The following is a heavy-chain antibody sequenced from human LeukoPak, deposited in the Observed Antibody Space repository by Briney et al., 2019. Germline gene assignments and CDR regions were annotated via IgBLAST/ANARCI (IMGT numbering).Heavy chain of an antibody. CDR1: GFSFSSYG. CDR2: ISSSGSTI. V-gene: IGHV3-48*04. D-gene: IGHD6-19*01. Sequence: GGSLRLSCAASGFSFSSYGFNWARQAPGKGLEGISCISSSGSTIQYADSVEGRFTISRDHAKNSVYLQMNSLRSEDTAVYYCARVTAVAAPWVYWGQGAQVTVSS. J-gene: IGHJ4*02. CDR3: ARVTAVAAPWVY.